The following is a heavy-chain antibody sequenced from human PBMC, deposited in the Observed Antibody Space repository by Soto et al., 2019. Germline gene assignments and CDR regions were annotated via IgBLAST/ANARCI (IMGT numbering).Heavy chain of an antibody. CDR3: ANAIAAADPYEPYYYYGMDV. Sequence: EVQLLESGGGLVQPGGSLRLSCAASGFTFSSYAMSWVRQAPGKGLEWVSAISGSGGSTYYADSVKGRFTISRDNSKNTLYLQMNSLRAEDTAVYYCANAIAAADPYEPYYYYGMDVWGQGTTVTVSS. D-gene: IGHD6-13*01. V-gene: IGHV3-23*01. J-gene: IGHJ6*02. CDR1: GFTFSSYA. CDR2: ISGSGGST.